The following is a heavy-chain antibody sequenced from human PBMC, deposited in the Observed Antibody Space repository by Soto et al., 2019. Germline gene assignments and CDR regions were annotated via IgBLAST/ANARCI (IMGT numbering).Heavy chain of an antibody. CDR1: GFTFSDYY. V-gene: IGHV3-11*01. D-gene: IGHD3-16*01. Sequence: QVQLVESGGGLVKPGGSLRLSCAASGFTFSDYYMSWIRQAPGKGLEWVSYISSSGSTIYYADSVKGRFTISRDNTKNVLYLQMNSLRAEDTAVYYCARDLMNDYVRNVDEEAGDYWGQGTLVTVSS. J-gene: IGHJ4*02. CDR2: ISSSGSTI. CDR3: ARDLMNDYVRNVDEEAGDY.